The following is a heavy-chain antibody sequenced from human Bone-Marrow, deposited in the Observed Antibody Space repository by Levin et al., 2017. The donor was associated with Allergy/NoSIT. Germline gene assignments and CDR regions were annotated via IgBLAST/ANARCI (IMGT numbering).Heavy chain of an antibody. Sequence: GESLKISCAASGFTFSRYGMHWVRQAPGKGLEWVALIWYDGTIKYYPDSVKGRFTISRDNSKNTLYLEMNSLRADDTAVYYCAKEAADYSSSSYYGMDVWGQGTTVTVTS. CDR1: GFTFSRYG. J-gene: IGHJ6*02. V-gene: IGHV3-33*06. CDR3: AKEAADYSSSSYYGMDV. D-gene: IGHD4-11*01. CDR2: IWYDGTIK.